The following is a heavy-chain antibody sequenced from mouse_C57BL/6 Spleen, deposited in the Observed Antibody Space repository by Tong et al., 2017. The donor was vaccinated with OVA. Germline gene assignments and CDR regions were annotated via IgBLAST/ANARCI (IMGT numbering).Heavy chain of an antibody. CDR1: GFTFSDYY. D-gene: IGHD2-2*01. CDR2: ISDGGSYT. CDR3: AREGATMVTTRAY. V-gene: IGHV5-4*02. Sequence: EVQLVESGGGLVKPGGSLKLSCAASGFTFSDYYMYWVRQTPEKRLEWVATISDGGSYTYYPDSVKGRFTISRDNAKNNLYLQMSSLKSEDTAMYYCAREGATMVTTRAYWGQGTLVTVSA. J-gene: IGHJ3*01.